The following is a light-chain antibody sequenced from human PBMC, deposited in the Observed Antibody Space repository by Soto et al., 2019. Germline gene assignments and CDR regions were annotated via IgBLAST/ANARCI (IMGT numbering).Light chain of an antibody. CDR1: SSNIGSNS. J-gene: IGLJ1*01. V-gene: IGLV1-44*01. CDR3: AAWDDSLNGYV. Sequence: QPVLTQPPSASGTPGQRVTISCSGSSSNIGSNSVNWYQQLPGTAPKLLIYSYNQRPSGVPDRFSGSKSGTSASLAISGLHSEDEADYYCAAWDDSLNGYVFGTGTKVTVL. CDR2: SYN.